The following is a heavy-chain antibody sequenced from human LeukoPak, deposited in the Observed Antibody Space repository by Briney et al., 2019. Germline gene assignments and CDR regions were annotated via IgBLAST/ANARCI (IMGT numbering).Heavy chain of an antibody. CDR1: GYSTTNGHY. Sequence: SETLSLTCSVSGYSTTNGHYWGWIRQPPGKGLEWIGSIYHSGSTYYNPSLRSRVTISVDTSRSQFSLRLRSVTAADTAVYYCARDADPSAYYGSGSSIDHWGQGTLVTVSS. J-gene: IGHJ4*02. D-gene: IGHD3-10*01. CDR2: IYHSGST. CDR3: ARDADPSAYYGSGSSIDH. V-gene: IGHV4-38-2*02.